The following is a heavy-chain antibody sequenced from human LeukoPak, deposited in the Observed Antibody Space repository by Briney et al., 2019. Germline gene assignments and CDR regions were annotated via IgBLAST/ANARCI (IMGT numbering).Heavy chain of an antibody. CDR1: GFTFLSYA. V-gene: IGHV3-7*01. Sequence: PGGSLRLSCSASGFTFLSYAMHWVRQAPGKGLEWVAHINPDGRDTYYVDSVKGRFTISRDNAQNSMYLQMNSLRVEDTAVYYCAREGDCSSTSCLRDYYGMDVWGQGTTVTVSS. CDR3: AREGDCSSTSCLRDYYGMDV. D-gene: IGHD2-2*01. J-gene: IGHJ6*02. CDR2: INPDGRDT.